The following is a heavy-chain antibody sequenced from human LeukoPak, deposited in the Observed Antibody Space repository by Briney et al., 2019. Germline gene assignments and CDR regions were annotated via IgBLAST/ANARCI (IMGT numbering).Heavy chain of an antibody. V-gene: IGHV4-39*01. CDR2: IYYSGST. CDR1: GGSISSSSYY. Sequence: SETLSLTCTVSGGSISSSSYYWGWIRQPPGKGLEWIGSIYYSGSTYYNPSLKSRVTISVDTSKNQFSLKLSSVTAADTAVYYCARFSLPMIVVVIWGQGTLVTVSS. D-gene: IGHD3-22*01. J-gene: IGHJ4*02. CDR3: ARFSLPMIVVVI.